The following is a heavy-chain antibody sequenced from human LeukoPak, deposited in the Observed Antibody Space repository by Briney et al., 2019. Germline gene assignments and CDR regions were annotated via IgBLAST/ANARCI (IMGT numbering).Heavy chain of an antibody. CDR3: ARGRWRGAHGMDV. J-gene: IGHJ6*02. V-gene: IGHV4-4*02. CDR1: GGFISSGNW. Sequence: PSETLSLTCAVSGGFISSGNWWSWVGQPPGKGLEWIGEIYHSGSTNYNPSLKSRVTISVDKSKNQFSLKLSSVTAADTAVYYCARGRWRGAHGMDVWGQGTTVTVSS. CDR2: IYHSGST. D-gene: IGHD2-15*01.